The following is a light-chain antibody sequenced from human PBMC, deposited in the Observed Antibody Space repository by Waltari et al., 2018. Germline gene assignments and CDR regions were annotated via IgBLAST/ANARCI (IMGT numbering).Light chain of an antibody. J-gene: IGKJ4*01. CDR1: QTVFYSSNNRKY. Sequence: DIVMTQSPDSLAVSLGERAPIHCKRSQTVFYSSNNRKYVAWYQQKPGQPPKLLIYWASARESGVPDRFSGSGSGTYFTLTISSLHAEDVAVYFCQQYFNIPLTFGGGTKVEIK. CDR2: WAS. CDR3: QQYFNIPLT. V-gene: IGKV4-1*01.